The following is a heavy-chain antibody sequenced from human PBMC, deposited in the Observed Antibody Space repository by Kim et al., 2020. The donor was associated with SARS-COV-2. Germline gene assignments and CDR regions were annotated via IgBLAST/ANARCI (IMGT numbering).Heavy chain of an antibody. Sequence: ASVKVSCKASGYTFTSYAMHWVRQAPGQRLEWMGWINAGNGNTKYSQKFQGRVTITRDTSASTAYMELSSLRSEDTAVYYCARFAAVAGTPLEDYWGQGTLVTVSS. J-gene: IGHJ4*02. CDR3: ARFAAVAGTPLEDY. D-gene: IGHD6-19*01. CDR1: GYTFTSYA. V-gene: IGHV1-3*01. CDR2: INAGNGNT.